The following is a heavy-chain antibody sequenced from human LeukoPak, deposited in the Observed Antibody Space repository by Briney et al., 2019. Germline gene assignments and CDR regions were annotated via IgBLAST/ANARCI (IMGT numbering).Heavy chain of an antibody. CDR2: IYYSGST. CDR3: AGCLGDPLAFDI. CDR1: GGSISSGGYS. D-gene: IGHD4-17*01. V-gene: IGHV4-61*08. J-gene: IGHJ3*02. Sequence: SETLSLTCAVSGGSISSGGYSWSWIRQPPGKGLEWIGYIYYSGSTNYNPSLKSRVTISVDTSKNQFSLKLSSVTAADTAVYYCAGCLGDPLAFDIWGQGTMVTVSS.